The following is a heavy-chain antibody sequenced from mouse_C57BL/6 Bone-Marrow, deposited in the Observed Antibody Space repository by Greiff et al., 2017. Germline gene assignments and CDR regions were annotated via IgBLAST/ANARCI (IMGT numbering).Heavy chain of an antibody. V-gene: IGHV1-7*01. Sequence: VQLQQSGAELAQPGASVKLSCKASGYTFTSYWMHLVKQRPGQGLEWLGYINPRSGYTKYNQKFKDKATLTADKSSSRAYMQLSSLTYEDSAVYYCARGVYYGSSYVGFAYWGQGTLVTVSA. CDR1: GYTFTSYW. J-gene: IGHJ3*01. CDR2: INPRSGYT. CDR3: ARGVYYGSSYVGFAY. D-gene: IGHD1-1*01.